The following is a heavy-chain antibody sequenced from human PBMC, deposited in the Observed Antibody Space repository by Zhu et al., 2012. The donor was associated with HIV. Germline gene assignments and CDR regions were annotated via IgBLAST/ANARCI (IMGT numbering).Heavy chain of an antibody. J-gene: IGHJ2*01. D-gene: IGHD3-9*01. CDR1: GGSISSHY. V-gene: IGHV4-59*11. CDR3: ARDIYL. Sequence: QVQLQESGPGLVKPSETLSLTCTVSGGSISSHYWSWIRQPPGKGLEWIGYIYYSGSTNYNPSLKSRVTISVDTSKNQFSLKLSSVTAADTAVYYCARDIYLWGRGTRGHCLL. CDR2: IYYSGST.